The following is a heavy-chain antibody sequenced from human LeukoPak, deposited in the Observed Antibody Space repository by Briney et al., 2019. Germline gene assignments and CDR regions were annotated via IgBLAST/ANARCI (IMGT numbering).Heavy chain of an antibody. Sequence: GGSLRLSCAASGFTFSSYWMFWVRHAPGQGLEWVSRINNVGNGVSHADSVRGRFTISRDNAKNMLYLQMNSLRAEDTAVYYCARVAYYYYYYMDVWGKGTTVTVSS. CDR3: ARVAYYYYYYMDV. V-gene: IGHV3-74*01. CDR1: GFTFSSYW. CDR2: INNVGNGV. J-gene: IGHJ6*03.